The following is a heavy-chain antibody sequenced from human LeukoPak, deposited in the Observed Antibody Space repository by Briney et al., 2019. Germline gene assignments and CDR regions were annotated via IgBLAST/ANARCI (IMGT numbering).Heavy chain of an antibody. CDR3: ARLGGGSGSYYKRSPPFDY. V-gene: IGHV4-34*01. D-gene: IGHD3-10*01. Sequence: SETLSLTCAVYGGSFSGYYWSWIRQPPGKGLEWIGEINHSGSTNYNPSLKSRVTISVDTSKNQFSLKLSSVTAADTAVYYCARLGGGSGSYYKRSPPFDYWGQGTLVTVSS. J-gene: IGHJ4*02. CDR2: INHSGST. CDR1: GGSFSGYY.